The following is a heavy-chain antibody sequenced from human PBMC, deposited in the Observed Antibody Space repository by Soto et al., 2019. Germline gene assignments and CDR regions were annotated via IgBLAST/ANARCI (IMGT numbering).Heavy chain of an antibody. CDR3: ASSTGGDSSGFSDWFDP. J-gene: IGHJ5*02. D-gene: IGHD3-22*01. CDR2: ISSSSSTI. Sequence: VQLVESGGGLVQPGGSLRLSCAASGFTFSSYSMNWVRQAPGKGLEWVSYISSSSSTIYYADSVKGRFTISRDNAKNSLYLQMNSLRDEDTAVYYCASSTGGDSSGFSDWFDPWGQGTLVTVSS. CDR1: GFTFSSYS. V-gene: IGHV3-48*02.